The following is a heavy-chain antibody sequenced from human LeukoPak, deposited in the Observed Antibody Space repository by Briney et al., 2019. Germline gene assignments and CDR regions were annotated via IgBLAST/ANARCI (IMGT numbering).Heavy chain of an antibody. J-gene: IGHJ4*02. V-gene: IGHV3-48*01. Sequence: PGGSLRLSCAVSGFTFSTYSMNWVRQAPGQGLEWVSYISSSSSTIYYADSVKDRFPISRDNAKNSLYLQMNSLRAEDTAGYYCARDISPDYWGQGTLVTVSS. CDR2: ISSSSSTI. CDR3: ARDISPDY. CDR1: GFTFSTYS.